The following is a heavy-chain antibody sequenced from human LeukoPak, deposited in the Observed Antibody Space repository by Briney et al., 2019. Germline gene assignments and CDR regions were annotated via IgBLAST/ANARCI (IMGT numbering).Heavy chain of an antibody. V-gene: IGHV3-20*04. D-gene: IGHD6-6*01. J-gene: IGHJ6*03. CDR2: ITWNGGST. CDR1: GFTFDDYG. CDR3: ARATSSSGYYYYYMDV. Sequence: GESLRLSCAASGFTFDDYGMSWVRQAPGKGLEWVSGITWNGGSTGYADSVKGRFTISRDNAKNSLYLQMNSLRDEDTALYYCARATSSSGYYYYYMDVWGKGTTVTVSS.